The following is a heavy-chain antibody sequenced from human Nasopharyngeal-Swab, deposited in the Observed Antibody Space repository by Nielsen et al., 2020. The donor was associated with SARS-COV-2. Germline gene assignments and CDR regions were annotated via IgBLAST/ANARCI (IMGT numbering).Heavy chain of an antibody. CDR2: ISGSGGST. J-gene: IGHJ4*02. CDR3: AKEDGIVGATRDFGAY. Sequence: WIRQSPGQGLEWVSAISGSGGSTYYADSVKGRFTISRDNSKNTLYLQMNSLRAEDTAVYYCAKEDGIVGATRDFGAYWGQGTLVTVSS. D-gene: IGHD1-26*01. V-gene: IGHV3-23*01.